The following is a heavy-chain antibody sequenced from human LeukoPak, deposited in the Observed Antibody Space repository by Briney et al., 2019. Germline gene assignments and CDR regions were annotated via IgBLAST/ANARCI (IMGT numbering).Heavy chain of an antibody. Sequence: PSETLSLTCTVSGGSISSYYWSWIRQPAGKGLEWIGRIYTSGSTNYNPSLKSRVTMSVDTSKNQFSLKLSSVTAADTAVYYCARDEDILTGSRAFDIWGQGTMVTVSS. CDR2: IYTSGST. CDR1: GGSISSYY. D-gene: IGHD3-9*01. J-gene: IGHJ3*02. CDR3: ARDEDILTGSRAFDI. V-gene: IGHV4-4*07.